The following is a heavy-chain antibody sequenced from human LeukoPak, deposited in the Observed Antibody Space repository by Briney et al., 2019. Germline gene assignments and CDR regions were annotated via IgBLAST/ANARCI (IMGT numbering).Heavy chain of an antibody. D-gene: IGHD6-19*01. V-gene: IGHV3-23*01. Sequence: PGGSLRLSCAASGFTFSSYAMSWVRQAPGKGLEWVSAISGSGGSTYYADSVKGRFTISRDNAKNSLYLQMNSLRAEDTAVYYCARDSRWDSSGWYTLRKEIRVKYYFDYWGQGTLVTVSS. J-gene: IGHJ4*02. CDR2: ISGSGGST. CDR3: ARDSRWDSSGWYTLRKEIRVKYYFDY. CDR1: GFTFSSYA.